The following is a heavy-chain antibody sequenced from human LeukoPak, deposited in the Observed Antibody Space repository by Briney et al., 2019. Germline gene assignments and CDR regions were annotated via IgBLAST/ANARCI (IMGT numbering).Heavy chain of an antibody. V-gene: IGHV3-74*01. CDR2: ITNDGSST. CDR1: GLTFSSHW. D-gene: IGHD5-18*01. Sequence: GGSLRLSCAASGLTFSSHWMHWVRQAPGKGLVWVSRITNDGSSTTYADSVKGRFTISRDNAKNMLYPQVNSLRAEDTAVYYCARDAVDTANAVWGQGTTVTVSS. J-gene: IGHJ6*02. CDR3: ARDAVDTANAV.